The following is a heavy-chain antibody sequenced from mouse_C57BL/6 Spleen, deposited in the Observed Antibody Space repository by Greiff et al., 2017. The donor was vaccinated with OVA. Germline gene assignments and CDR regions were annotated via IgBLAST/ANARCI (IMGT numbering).Heavy chain of an antibody. CDR3: ASSSYWYFDV. Sequence: LQESGPELVKPGASVKISCKASGYAFSSSWMNWVKQRPGKGLEWIGRIYPGDGDTNYNGKFKGKATLTADKSSSTAYMQLSSLTSEDSAVYFCASSSYWYFDVWGTGTTVTVSS. V-gene: IGHV1-82*01. J-gene: IGHJ1*03. CDR2: IYPGDGDT. D-gene: IGHD1-1*01. CDR1: GYAFSSSW.